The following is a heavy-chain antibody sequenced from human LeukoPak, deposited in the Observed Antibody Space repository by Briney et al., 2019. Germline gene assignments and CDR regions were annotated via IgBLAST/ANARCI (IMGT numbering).Heavy chain of an antibody. Sequence: PSETLSLTCTVSGGSISSYYWSWIRQPAGKGLEWIGRIYTSGSTNYNPSLKSRVTMSVDTSKNQFSLKLSPVTAADTAVYYCARGIAVAGTRPRWYFDLWGRGTLVTVSS. D-gene: IGHD6-19*01. CDR1: GGSISSYY. V-gene: IGHV4-4*07. J-gene: IGHJ2*01. CDR2: IYTSGST. CDR3: ARGIAVAGTRPRWYFDL.